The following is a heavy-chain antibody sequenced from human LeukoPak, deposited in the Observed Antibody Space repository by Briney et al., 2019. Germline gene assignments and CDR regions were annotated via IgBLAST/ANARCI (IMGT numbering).Heavy chain of an antibody. CDR1: APSISSDY. CDR3: AREVRDYYGSGSYSKRFDY. Sequence: SQTLSLACTVSAPSISSDYWDSVRQPAGGGLGWIGRIYISGSTHSKPPLKSRVSMTVDTSKNQFSLKLSSVTAADTAVYYCAREVRDYYGSGSYSKRFDYWGQGTLVTVSS. D-gene: IGHD3-10*01. V-gene: IGHV4-4*07. CDR2: IYISGST. J-gene: IGHJ4*02.